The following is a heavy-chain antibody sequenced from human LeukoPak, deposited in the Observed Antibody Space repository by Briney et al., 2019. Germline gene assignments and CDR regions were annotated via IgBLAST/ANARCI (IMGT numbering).Heavy chain of an antibody. CDR3: ARSVAGTSYYLDY. CDR1: GGSFSGYY. V-gene: IGHV4-34*01. CDR2: INHSGST. J-gene: IGHJ4*02. Sequence: SETLSLTCAVYGGSFSGYYWSWIRQPPGKGLEWIGEINHSGSTNYNPSLKSRVTISVDTSKNQFSLKLSSVTAADTAVYYCARSVAGTSYYLDYWGQGTLVTVSS. D-gene: IGHD6-19*01.